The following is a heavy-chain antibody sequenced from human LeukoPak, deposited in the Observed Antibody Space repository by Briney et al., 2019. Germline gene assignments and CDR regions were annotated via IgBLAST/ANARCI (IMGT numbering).Heavy chain of an antibody. CDR1: GFTFSSYG. V-gene: IGHV3-30*02. CDR2: IRYDGSNK. D-gene: IGHD4-23*01. J-gene: IGHJ6*03. Sequence: QSGGSLRLSCAASGFTFSSYGMHWVRQAPGKGLEWVAFIRYDGSNKYYADSVKGRFTISRDNSKNTLYLQMNSLRAEDTAMYYCTRNGGNSYYYYYMDVWGKGTTVTVSS. CDR3: TRNGGNSYYYYYMDV.